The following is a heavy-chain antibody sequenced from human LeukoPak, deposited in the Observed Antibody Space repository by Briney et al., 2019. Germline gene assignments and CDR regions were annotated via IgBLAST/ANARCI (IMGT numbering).Heavy chain of an antibody. CDR2: IEYDGTSK. V-gene: IGHV3-30*02. CDR3: ARDPEITMVRGVTNWFDP. J-gene: IGHJ5*02. D-gene: IGHD3-10*01. CDR1: GFTFGSYP. Sequence: GGSLRLSCATSGFTFGSYPMHWVRQAPGKGLDWVAFIEYDGTSKYYADSVKGRFTISRDSSKNTLYLQMNSLRTEDTAVYYCARDPEITMVRGVTNWFDPWGQGTLVTVSS.